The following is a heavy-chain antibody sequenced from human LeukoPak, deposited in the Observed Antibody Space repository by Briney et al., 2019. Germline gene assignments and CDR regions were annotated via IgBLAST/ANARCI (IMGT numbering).Heavy chain of an antibody. J-gene: IGHJ6*03. CDR1: GFTFSSYG. CDR2: IWYDGSNK. Sequence: PGGSLRLSCAASGFTFSSYGMHWVRQAPGKGLEWVAVIWYDGSNKYYADSVKGRFTISRDNSKNTLYLQMNSLRAEDTAVYYCAKSPAAMGYYYYMDVWGKGTTVTVSS. CDR3: AKSPAAMGYYYYMDV. V-gene: IGHV3-33*06. D-gene: IGHD2-2*01.